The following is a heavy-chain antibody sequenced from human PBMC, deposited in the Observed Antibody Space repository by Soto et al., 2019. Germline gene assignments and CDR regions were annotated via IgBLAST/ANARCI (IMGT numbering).Heavy chain of an antibody. Sequence: QVQLVESGGGVVQPGRSRRLSCAASGFTFSSYAMHWVRQAPGKGLEWVAVISYDGSNKYYADSVKGRFTISRDNSKNTLYLQMNSLRAEDTAVYYCARDLGTYVRGVIDWGFDYWGQGTLVTVSS. CDR2: ISYDGSNK. CDR1: GFTFSSYA. D-gene: IGHD3-10*02. CDR3: ARDLGTYVRGVIDWGFDY. J-gene: IGHJ4*02. V-gene: IGHV3-30-3*01.